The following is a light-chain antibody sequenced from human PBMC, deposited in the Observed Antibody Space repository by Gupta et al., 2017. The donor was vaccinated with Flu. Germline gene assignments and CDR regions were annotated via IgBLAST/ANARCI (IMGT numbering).Light chain of an antibody. CDR3: QQRANWPLT. J-gene: IGKJ4*01. Sequence: EVVLTQSPGTLSLSPGESATLSCRAGQSVSGSLAWYQQKPSQAPRLLIYAASNRATGIPARFSGSGSGTDLTLTISSLEPEDFAVYYCQQRANWPLTYGGGTKVEIK. V-gene: IGKV3-11*01. CDR2: AAS. CDR1: QSVSGS.